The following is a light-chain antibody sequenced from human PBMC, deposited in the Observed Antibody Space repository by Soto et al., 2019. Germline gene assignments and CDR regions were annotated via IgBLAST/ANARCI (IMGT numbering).Light chain of an antibody. Sequence: EIVMTQSPATLSVSPGERATLSCRASQSVSNNLAWYHQKPGQAPRLLIYGASTRATGIPARISGSGSGTEFILTVSSLQSEDFAVYYCQQYNTWPRTFGQGTKVEIK. CDR3: QQYNTWPRT. V-gene: IGKV3-15*01. J-gene: IGKJ1*01. CDR1: QSVSNN. CDR2: GAS.